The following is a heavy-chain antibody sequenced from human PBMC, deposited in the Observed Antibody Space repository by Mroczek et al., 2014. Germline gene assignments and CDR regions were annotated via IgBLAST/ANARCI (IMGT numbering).Heavy chain of an antibody. CDR3: ARDPVDWNYVAYYFDY. Sequence: GRFTISRDNSKNTLYLQMNSLRAEDTAVYYCARDPVDWNYVAYYFDYWGQGTLVTVSS. D-gene: IGHD1-7*01. J-gene: IGHJ4*02. V-gene: IGHV3-30*01.